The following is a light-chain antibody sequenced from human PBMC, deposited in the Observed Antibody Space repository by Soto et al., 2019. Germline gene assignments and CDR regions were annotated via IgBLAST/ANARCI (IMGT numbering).Light chain of an antibody. J-gene: IGKJ1*01. CDR2: GAS. Sequence: EIVMTQSPATLSVSPGERATLSCRASQSVSSNLAWYQQKPGQAPRLLIYGASSRAVHTPDRFSGSGSGTDFTLTISGLEPEDFAMHYCQHFGNSLWTFGQGTKV. CDR3: QHFGNSLWT. CDR1: QSVSSN. V-gene: IGKV3D-15*01.